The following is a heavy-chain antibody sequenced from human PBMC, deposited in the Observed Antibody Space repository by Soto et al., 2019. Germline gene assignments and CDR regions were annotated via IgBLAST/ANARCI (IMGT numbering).Heavy chain of an antibody. CDR1: GYTFTSYY. CDR2: INPSGGST. Sequence: ASVKVSCKASGYTFTSYYMHWVRQAPGQGLEWMGVINPSGGSTNYAQKFQGRVTMTEDTSTDTAYMELSSLRSEDTAVYYCATLRDYDSSGYPLDYWGQGTLVTVSS. V-gene: IGHV1-46*01. D-gene: IGHD3-22*01. CDR3: ATLRDYDSSGYPLDY. J-gene: IGHJ4*02.